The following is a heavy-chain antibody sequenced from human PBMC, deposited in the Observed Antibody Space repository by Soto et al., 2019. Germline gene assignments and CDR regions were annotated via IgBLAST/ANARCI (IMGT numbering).Heavy chain of an antibody. D-gene: IGHD1-26*01. Sequence: QVQLQESGPGLVKPSQTLSLTCTVSGDSISRGNYWSWIRQHPRKGLQWIGYISYSGSTYYNPSLKSRVTISADTSKSQFSLKLTSVTAADTAVYYCARAAPTAAVDYWGQGALVTVSS. V-gene: IGHV4-31*03. CDR2: ISYSGST. CDR3: ARAAPTAAVDY. J-gene: IGHJ4*02. CDR1: GDSISRGNY.